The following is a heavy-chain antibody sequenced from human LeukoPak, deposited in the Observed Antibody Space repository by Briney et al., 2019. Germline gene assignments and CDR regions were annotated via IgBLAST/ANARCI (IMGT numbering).Heavy chain of an antibody. J-gene: IGHJ3*02. D-gene: IGHD3-9*01. CDR2: ISSDGSNK. CDR1: GFTFSSYG. V-gene: IGHV3-30*18. Sequence: GGSLRLSCAASGFTFSSYGIHWVRQAPGKGLEWVAAISSDGSNKHFADSVKGRFTISRDNSKNTLYLQMSSLRAEDTAVYYCVKDRGILTGRPRGGDAFDIWGQGTMVTVSS. CDR3: VKDRGILTGRPRGGDAFDI.